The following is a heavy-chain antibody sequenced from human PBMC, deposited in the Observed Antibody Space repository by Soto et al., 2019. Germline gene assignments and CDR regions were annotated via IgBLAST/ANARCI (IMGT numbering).Heavy chain of an antibody. V-gene: IGHV4-59*01. CDR1: GGSISRYY. J-gene: IGHJ4*02. D-gene: IGHD4-4*01. CDR3: ARVRATVTTGDYFDY. CDR2: IYYSGST. Sequence: PSETLSLTCTVSGGSISRYYWSGIRQPPGKGLEWIGYIYYSGSTNYNPSLKSRVTISVDTSKNQFSLKLSSVTAADTAVYYCARVRATVTTGDYFDYWGQGTLVTVLL.